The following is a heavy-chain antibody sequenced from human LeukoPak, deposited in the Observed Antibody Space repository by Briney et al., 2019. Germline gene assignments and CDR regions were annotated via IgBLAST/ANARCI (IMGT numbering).Heavy chain of an antibody. Sequence: SGGSLRLSCAASGFTFGSYGMHWVRQAPVKGLEWVTFIRYDGSNKYYADSVKGRFAISRDNSKNTLYLQMNSLRAEDTAVYYCARVYYGSGSLHYYYYYMDVWGRGTTVTISS. D-gene: IGHD3-10*01. CDR1: GFTFGSYG. V-gene: IGHV3-30*02. CDR3: ARVYYGSGSLHYYYYYMDV. J-gene: IGHJ6*03. CDR2: IRYDGSNK.